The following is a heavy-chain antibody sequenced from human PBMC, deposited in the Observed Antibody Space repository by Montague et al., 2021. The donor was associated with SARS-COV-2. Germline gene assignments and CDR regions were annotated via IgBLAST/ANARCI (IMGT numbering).Heavy chain of an antibody. J-gene: IGHJ4*02. CDR3: ARVVAVGAFDY. CDR1: GGSISSRTYY. Sequence: SETLSLTCIVSGGSISSRTYYWGWIRQHPGKGLEWIGYIYYTGTTSYNPSLKSRVSISQDKSKRQFSLDLTSVTAADTAMYFCARVVAVGAFDYWGQGSLITVSS. V-gene: IGHV4-61*05. CDR2: IYYTGTT. D-gene: IGHD1-26*01.